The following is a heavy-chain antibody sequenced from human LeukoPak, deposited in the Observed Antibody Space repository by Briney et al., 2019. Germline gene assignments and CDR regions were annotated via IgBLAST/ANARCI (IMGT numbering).Heavy chain of an antibody. CDR3: AFTIVRGVIVYFDY. J-gene: IGHJ4*02. Sequence: GGPLRLSCAASGFTFSNYGMHWVRQAPGKGLEWVAFIQYDGTNKYYADSVRGRFTISRDNSKNTLYLQMNSLRAEDTALYYCAFTIVRGVIVYFDYWGQGTLVTVSS. V-gene: IGHV3-30*02. D-gene: IGHD3-10*01. CDR2: IQYDGTNK. CDR1: GFTFSNYG.